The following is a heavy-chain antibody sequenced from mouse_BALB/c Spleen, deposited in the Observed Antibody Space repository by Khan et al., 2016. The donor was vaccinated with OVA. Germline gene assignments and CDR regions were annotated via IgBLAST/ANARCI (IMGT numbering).Heavy chain of an antibody. CDR1: GYTFTSYT. Sequence: QVQLQQPGAELARPGASVKMSCKASGYTFTSYTIHWIKKRPGQGLEWIGYINPSNGYTNYNQKFKDKATLTTDKSSTTAYLQLSSLTSDDSAVYNCVRDGAYHRNDGWFAYWGQVTLVTVSA. CDR2: INPSNGYT. CDR3: VRDGAYHRNDGWFAY. V-gene: IGHV1-4*01. J-gene: IGHJ3*01. D-gene: IGHD2-14*01.